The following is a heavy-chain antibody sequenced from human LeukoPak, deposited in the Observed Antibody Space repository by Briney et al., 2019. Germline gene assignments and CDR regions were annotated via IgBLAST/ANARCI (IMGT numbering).Heavy chain of an antibody. CDR2: ISRSGSSL. CDR3: ARSGYGRPFDP. D-gene: IGHD6-13*01. V-gene: IGHV3-11*04. Sequence: GGSLRLSCAASGFTFSDYYMTWIRQAPGKGLEYVSHISRSGSSLYYGDSVTGRFSISRDNAKNSLYLQMNSLRAEDTAVYYCARSGYGRPFDPWGQGTLVTVSS. J-gene: IGHJ5*02. CDR1: GFTFSDYY.